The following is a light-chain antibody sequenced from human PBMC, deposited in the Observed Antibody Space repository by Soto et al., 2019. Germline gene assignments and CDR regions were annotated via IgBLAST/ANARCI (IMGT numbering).Light chain of an antibody. CDR2: GAS. CDR1: QSVSSN. CDR3: QQYNNGPPWT. V-gene: IGKV3-15*01. Sequence: EILMTQSPATLSVSPGERATLSCMASQSVSSNLAWYQQKPGQAPRLLIYGASTRATGIPARFSGSGSGTEFPLTISRLQSEDVAVYYCQQYNNGPPWTFGQGTKVEIK. J-gene: IGKJ1*01.